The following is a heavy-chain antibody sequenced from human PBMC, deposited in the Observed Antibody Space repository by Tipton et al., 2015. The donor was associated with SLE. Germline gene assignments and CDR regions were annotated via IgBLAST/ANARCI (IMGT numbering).Heavy chain of an antibody. D-gene: IGHD6-19*01. CDR1: GGSISSSSYS. V-gene: IGHV4-39*07. Sequence: TLSLTCTVSGGSISSSSYSWGWIRQPPGKGLEWIGTIYFSGTSYYNPSLQSRVIISVDTSKNQFFLRLRSVTAADTAVYYCARSGYSSGWYRGRFDIWGQGTMVTVSS. CDR2: IYFSGTS. CDR3: ARSGYSSGWYRGRFDI. J-gene: IGHJ3*02.